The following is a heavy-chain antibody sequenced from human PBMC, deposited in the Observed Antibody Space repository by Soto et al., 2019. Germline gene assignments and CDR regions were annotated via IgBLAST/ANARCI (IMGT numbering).Heavy chain of an antibody. CDR2: IWYDGSNK. V-gene: IGHV3-33*01. CDR3: ARELDYYFDY. Sequence: GGSLRLAXAASGFTFSSYGMHWVRQAPGKGLEWVAVIWYDGSNKYYADSVKGRFTISRDNSKNTLYLQMNSLRAEDTAVYYCARELDYYFDYWGQGTLVTVSS. D-gene: IGHD2-2*03. CDR1: GFTFSSYG. J-gene: IGHJ4*02.